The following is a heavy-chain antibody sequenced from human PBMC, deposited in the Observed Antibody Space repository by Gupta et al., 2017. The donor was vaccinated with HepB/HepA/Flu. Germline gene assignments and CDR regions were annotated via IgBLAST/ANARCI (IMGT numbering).Heavy chain of an antibody. D-gene: IGHD1-26*01. V-gene: IGHV3-20*04. J-gene: IGHJ5*02. CDR3: ARSLNSGSYYLGWFDP. CDR1: GFTFDDYG. Sequence: EVQLVESGGGVVRPGGSLRLSCAASGFTFDDYGMRWVRQVPGKGLGWVSGINWNGGSTGYADSVKGRFTISRDNAKNSLYLQMNSLRAEDTALYYCARSLNSGSYYLGWFDPWGQGTLVTVSS. CDR2: INWNGGST.